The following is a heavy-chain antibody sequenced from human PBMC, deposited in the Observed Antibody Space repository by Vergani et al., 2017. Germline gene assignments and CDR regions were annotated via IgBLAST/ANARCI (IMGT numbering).Heavy chain of an antibody. V-gene: IGHV4-30-4*01. J-gene: IGHJ1*01. Sequence: QVQLQESGPGLVKPSQTLSLTCTVSGGSISSDNYYWSWIRQPPGKGLEWIGYIYYSGFTYYNPSLKSRVSISVDTSKNQFSLKLSSVTAADTAVYYCARYSGGDSEYFQHWGKGTLVTVSS. D-gene: IGHD1-26*01. CDR1: GGSISSDNYY. CDR3: ARYSGGDSEYFQH. CDR2: IYYSGFT.